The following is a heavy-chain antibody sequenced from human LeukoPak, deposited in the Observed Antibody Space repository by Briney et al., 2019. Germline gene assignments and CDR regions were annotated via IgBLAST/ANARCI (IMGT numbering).Heavy chain of an antibody. V-gene: IGHV5-51*01. D-gene: IGHD6-13*01. J-gene: IGHJ4*02. CDR3: VRHGLGSSWFGFDY. Sequence: GESLKISCKGSGYTFTTYWIGWVRQMPGKGLEWMGIIYPRDSDPRYSPSFQGQVTTSADASISTAYLQWRSLKASDSAMYYCVRHGLGSSWFGFDYWGQGTLVTVSS. CDR1: GYTFTTYW. CDR2: IYPRDSDP.